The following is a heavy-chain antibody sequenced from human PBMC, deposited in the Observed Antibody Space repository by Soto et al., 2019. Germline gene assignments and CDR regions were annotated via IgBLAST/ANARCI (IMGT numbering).Heavy chain of an antibody. V-gene: IGHV1-58*02. CDR1: GFTFSSSA. Sequence: QMQLVQSGPEVKKPGTSVKVSCEASGFTFSSSAMQWERQARGQRLEWIGWIVVGSGNTNYAQKFQERVTIKRDMSTSTAYMELSSLSSEDTAVYYCVARMRYGFEYWGQGTLVTVSS. CDR3: VARMRYGFEY. CDR2: IVVGSGNT. J-gene: IGHJ4*02. D-gene: IGHD2-8*01.